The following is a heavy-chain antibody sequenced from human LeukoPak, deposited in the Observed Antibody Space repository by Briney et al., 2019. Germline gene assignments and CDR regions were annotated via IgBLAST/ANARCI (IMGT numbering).Heavy chain of an antibody. CDR2: ISSSGSTI. Sequence: QAGGSLRLSCAASGFTFSSYSMNWVRQAPGKGLEWVSYISSSGSTIYYADSVKGRFTISRDNAKNSLYLQMNSLRAEDTVVYYCAELGITMIGGVWGKGTTVTISS. CDR3: AELGITMIGGV. D-gene: IGHD3-10*02. V-gene: IGHV3-48*04. CDR1: GFTFSSYS. J-gene: IGHJ6*04.